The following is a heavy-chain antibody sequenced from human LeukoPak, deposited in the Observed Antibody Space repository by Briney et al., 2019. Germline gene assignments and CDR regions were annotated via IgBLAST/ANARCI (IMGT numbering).Heavy chain of an antibody. Sequence: GGSLRLSCEASGFTFSTYPMHWVRQAPDKGPEWVAMISHHGSNEYYADSVKGRFTISRDNSKNTVYLQMNNPRVEDTAIYYCARVHDTTGYYHYFDSWGQGTLVTVSS. D-gene: IGHD3-9*01. CDR1: GFTFSTYP. CDR2: ISHHGSNE. V-gene: IGHV3-30*14. J-gene: IGHJ4*02. CDR3: ARVHDTTGYYHYFDS.